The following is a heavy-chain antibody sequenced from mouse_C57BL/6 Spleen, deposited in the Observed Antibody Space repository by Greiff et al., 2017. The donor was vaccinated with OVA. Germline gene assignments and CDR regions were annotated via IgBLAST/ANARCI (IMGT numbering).Heavy chain of an antibody. D-gene: IGHD4-1*02. CDR3: APQLGQGFAY. Sequence: VQLQQPGAELVMPGASVKLSCKASGYTFTSYWMHWVKQRPGQGLEWIGEIDPSDSYTNYNQKFKGKSTLTVDKSSSTAYMQLSSLTSEDSAVYYCAPQLGQGFAYWGQGTLVTVSA. CDR1: GYTFTSYW. V-gene: IGHV1-69*01. CDR2: IDPSDSYT. J-gene: IGHJ3*01.